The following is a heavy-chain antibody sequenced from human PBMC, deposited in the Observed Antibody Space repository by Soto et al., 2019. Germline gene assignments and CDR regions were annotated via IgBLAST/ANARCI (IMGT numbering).Heavy chain of an antibody. CDR2: ISGSGGST. V-gene: IGHV3-23*01. D-gene: IGHD6-19*01. Sequence: GSLRLSCAASGFTFSSYAMSWVRQAPGKGLEWVSAISGSGGSTYYADSVKGRFTISRDNSKNTLYLQMNSLRAEDTAVYYCAKGIAGRYSSGWAPYYYYGMDVWGQGT. CDR1: GFTFSSYA. CDR3: AKGIAGRYSSGWAPYYYYGMDV. J-gene: IGHJ6*02.